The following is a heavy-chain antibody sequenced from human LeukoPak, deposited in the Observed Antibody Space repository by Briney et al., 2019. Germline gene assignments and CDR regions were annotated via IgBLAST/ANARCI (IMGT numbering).Heavy chain of an antibody. J-gene: IGHJ6*04. V-gene: IGHV3-21*01. CDR2: IGSGSSYI. CDR1: GFTFSSYS. Sequence: PGGSLRLSCAASGFTFSSYSMNWVRQAPGKGLEWVSSIGSGSSYIYYADSVKGRFTISRDNAKNSLYLQMNSLRAEDTAVYYCARDGGGVVVVVAATTGTGMDVWGKGTTVTVSS. D-gene: IGHD2-15*01. CDR3: ARDGGGVVVVVAATTGTGMDV.